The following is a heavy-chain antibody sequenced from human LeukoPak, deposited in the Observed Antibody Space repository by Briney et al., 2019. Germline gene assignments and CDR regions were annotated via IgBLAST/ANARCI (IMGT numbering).Heavy chain of an antibody. Sequence: GGSLRLSCAASGFTFSDYYMSWIRQAPGKGLEWVSYISSSSSTIYYADSVKDRFTISRDNAKNSLYLQMNSLRVEDTAVYYCARDHSYGSFDYWGQGTLVTVSS. CDR1: GFTFSDYY. V-gene: IGHV3-11*04. CDR3: ARDHSYGSFDY. CDR2: ISSSSSTI. J-gene: IGHJ4*02. D-gene: IGHD5-18*01.